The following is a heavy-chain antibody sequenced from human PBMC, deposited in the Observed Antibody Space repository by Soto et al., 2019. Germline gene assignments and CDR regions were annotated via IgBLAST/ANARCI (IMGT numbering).Heavy chain of an antibody. CDR1: GFNFSSDA. Sequence: EVQLLESGGGLVQPGGSLRLSCAASGFNFSSDAMSWVRPAPVKGLVWVSAISGSGVSIYYADSVKGRFTISRNNSTNTIYLPRNSLRAEETAVYYCAKGQGPRGQFYLWGRGTLVTVSS. V-gene: IGHV3-23*01. CDR2: ISGSGVSI. CDR3: AKGQGPRGQFYL. J-gene: IGHJ2*01.